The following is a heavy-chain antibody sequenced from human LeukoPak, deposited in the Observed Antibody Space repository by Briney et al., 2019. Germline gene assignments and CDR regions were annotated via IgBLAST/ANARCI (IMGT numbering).Heavy chain of an antibody. J-gene: IGHJ3*02. CDR2: ISGRGGNT. V-gene: IGHV3-21*01. CDR3: ARPIAVAGGNAFDI. CDR1: GFTFSSYA. Sequence: PGGSLRLSCAASGFTFSSYAMNWVRQAPGKGLEWVSGISGRGGNTYYADSVKGRFTISRDNAKNSLYLQMNSLRAEDTAVYYCARPIAVAGGNAFDIWGQGTMVTVSS. D-gene: IGHD6-19*01.